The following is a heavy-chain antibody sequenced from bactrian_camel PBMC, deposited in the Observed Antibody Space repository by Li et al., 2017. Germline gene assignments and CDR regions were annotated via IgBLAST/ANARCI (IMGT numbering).Heavy chain of an antibody. Sequence: HVQLVESGGGSVQAGGSLNLSCTSSGFNFDDSDMAWYRRAPRNECKLVSRIRSDGRSAYAESVKGRFTASRDNDKNTLYLQMNNLTTDDTAMYYCAKDPTGRTRGQGTQVTVS. CDR3: AKDPTGRT. CDR2: IRSDGRS. V-gene: IGHV3S61*01. D-gene: IGHD7*01. CDR1: GFNFDDSD. J-gene: IGHJ4*01.